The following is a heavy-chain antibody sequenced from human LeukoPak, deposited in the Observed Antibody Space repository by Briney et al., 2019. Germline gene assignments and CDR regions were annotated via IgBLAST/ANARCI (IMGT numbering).Heavy chain of an antibody. V-gene: IGHV4-59*01. CDR3: AREAQQYSGSYYVDY. J-gene: IGHJ4*02. Sequence: PSETLSLTCTVSGGSISSCYWSWIRQPPGKGLEWIGYIYYSGSTNYNPSLKSRVTISVDTSKNQFSLKLSSVTAADTAVYYCAREAQQYSGSYYVDYWGQGTLVTVSS. CDR1: GGSISSCY. D-gene: IGHD1-26*01. CDR2: IYYSGST.